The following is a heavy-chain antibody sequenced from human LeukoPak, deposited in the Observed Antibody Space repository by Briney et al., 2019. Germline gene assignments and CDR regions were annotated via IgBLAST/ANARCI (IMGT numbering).Heavy chain of an antibody. Sequence: GSLRLSCAASGFTFSSYAMSWVRQPPGKGLEWIGEINHSGSTNYNPSLKSRVTISVDTSKNQFSLKLSSVTAADTAVYYCARGTRRSWFDPWGQGTLVTVSS. CDR2: INHSGST. CDR3: ARGTRRSWFDP. V-gene: IGHV4-34*01. J-gene: IGHJ5*02. CDR1: GFTFSSYA.